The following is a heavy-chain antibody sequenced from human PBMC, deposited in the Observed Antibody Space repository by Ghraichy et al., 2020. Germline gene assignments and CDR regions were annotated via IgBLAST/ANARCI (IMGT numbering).Heavy chain of an antibody. V-gene: IGHV3-23*01. CDR2: ISGSGGST. CDR3: AKNILGYSDV. Sequence: GGSLRLSCAASGFTFSSYVMSWVRQAPGKGLEWVSTISGSGGSTYYADSVKGRFTISRDNSKNTLYLQMNSLRAEDTAIYYCAKNILGYSDVWGQGTTVAVSS. CDR1: GFTFSSYV. D-gene: IGHD2-15*01. J-gene: IGHJ6*02.